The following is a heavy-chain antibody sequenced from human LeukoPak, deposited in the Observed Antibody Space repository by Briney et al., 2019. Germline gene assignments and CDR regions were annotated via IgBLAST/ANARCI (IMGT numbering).Heavy chain of an antibody. Sequence: GGSLRLSCAASGFMFGDYAMHWARQAPGKGLEWVAGIHYNSGHSGYADSVKGRFTISRDNAKNSLYLQMNSLRAEDTAVYYCARDGSGTNGFDYWGQGTLVTVSS. CDR3: ARDGSGTNGFDY. J-gene: IGHJ4*02. D-gene: IGHD3-10*01. CDR2: IHYNSGHS. V-gene: IGHV3-9*01. CDR1: GFMFGDYA.